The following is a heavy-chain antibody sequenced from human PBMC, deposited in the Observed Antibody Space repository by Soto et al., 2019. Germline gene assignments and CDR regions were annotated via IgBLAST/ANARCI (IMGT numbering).Heavy chain of an antibody. CDR1: GFTFSSYA. J-gene: IGHJ2*01. Sequence: QVQLVESGGGVVQPGRSLRLSCAASGFTFSSYAMHWVHQAPGKGLEWVAVISYDGSNKYYADSVKGRFTISRDNSKNTPYLQMNSLRAEDTAVYYCARPLWRDDYNWGYFDLWGRGTLVTVSS. D-gene: IGHD4-4*01. V-gene: IGHV3-30-3*01. CDR2: ISYDGSNK. CDR3: ARPLWRDDYNWGYFDL.